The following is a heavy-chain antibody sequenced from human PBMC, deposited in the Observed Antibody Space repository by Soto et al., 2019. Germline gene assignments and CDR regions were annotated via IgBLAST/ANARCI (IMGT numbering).Heavy chain of an antibody. V-gene: IGHV3-33*01. D-gene: IGHD6-19*01. CDR2: IWYDGSNK. CDR1: GFTFSSYG. CDR3: ARDHPGQWLIDY. Sequence: PGGSLRLSCAASGFTFSSYGMHWVRQAPGKGLEWVAVIWYDGSNKYYADSVKGRFTISRDNSKNTLYLQMNSLRAEDTAVYYCARDHPGQWLIDYWGQGTLVTVSS. J-gene: IGHJ4*02.